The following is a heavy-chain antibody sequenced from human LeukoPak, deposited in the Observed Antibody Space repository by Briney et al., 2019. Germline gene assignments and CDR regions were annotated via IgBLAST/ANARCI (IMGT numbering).Heavy chain of an antibody. CDR3: ARRIAARPRYYYMDV. V-gene: IGHV1-8*01. Sequence: ASVKVSCKASGYTFNSYDINWVRQATGRGLEWMGWMNPNSGNTGYAQKFQGRVTITRNTSISTAYMELSSLRSEDTAVYYCARRIAARPRYYYMDVWGKGTTVTVSS. CDR1: GYTFNSYD. CDR2: MNPNSGNT. D-gene: IGHD6-6*01. J-gene: IGHJ6*03.